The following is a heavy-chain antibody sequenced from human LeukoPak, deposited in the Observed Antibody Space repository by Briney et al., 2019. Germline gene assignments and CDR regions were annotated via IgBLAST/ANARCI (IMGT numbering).Heavy chain of an antibody. Sequence: GSLRLSCAASGFPFSSYAMSWVRQAPGKGVEWVSFICGSGGRTLNGDSVKGRFTISRENSKNTHYLQMNSLIAEDTAVYYCAKDRTYGGYDAFDIWGQGTMVTVSS. J-gene: IGHJ3*02. V-gene: IGHV3-23*01. CDR3: AKDRTYGGYDAFDI. D-gene: IGHD4-17*01. CDR2: ICGSGGRT. CDR1: GFPFSSYA.